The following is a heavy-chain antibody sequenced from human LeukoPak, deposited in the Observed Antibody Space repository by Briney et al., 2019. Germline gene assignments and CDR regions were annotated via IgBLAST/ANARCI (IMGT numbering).Heavy chain of an antibody. D-gene: IGHD5-18*01. J-gene: IGHJ6*02. CDR3: ARASDTAMVGGFYYYGMDV. CDR1: GDSVSSNSAA. Sequence: SQTLPLTCAISGDSVSSNSAAWTWIRQSPSRGLEWLGRTYHRSKWYSDYAVSVRSRITINPDTSKNQFSLQLNSVTPEDTAVYYCARASDTAMVGGFYYYGMDVWGQGTTVTVSS. CDR2: TYHRSKWYS. V-gene: IGHV6-1*01.